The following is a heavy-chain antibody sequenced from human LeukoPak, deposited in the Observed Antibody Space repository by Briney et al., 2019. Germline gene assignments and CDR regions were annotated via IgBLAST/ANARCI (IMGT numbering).Heavy chain of an antibody. D-gene: IGHD6-13*01. J-gene: IGHJ4*02. CDR1: GYTFTSYG. CDR2: INPNSGGT. V-gene: IGHV1-2*06. CDR3: ARDGGVSSSWQFDY. Sequence: GASVKVSCKASGYTFTSYGISWVRQAPGQGLEWMGRINPNSGGTNYAQKFQGRVTMTRDTSISTAYMELSRLRSDDTAVYYCARDGGVSSSWQFDYWGQGTLVTVSS.